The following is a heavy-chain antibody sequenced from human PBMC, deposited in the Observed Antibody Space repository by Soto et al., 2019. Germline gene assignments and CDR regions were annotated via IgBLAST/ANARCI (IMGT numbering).Heavy chain of an antibody. V-gene: IGHV3-30-3*01. CDR3: AKDGGSGSLPDY. Sequence: GGSLRLSCAASEFTFSSYAMHWVRQAPGKGLEWVAVISYDGSNKFYTDSVKGQFTISRDNSKKMLYLQMNSLRAEDTAVYYCAKDGGSGSLPDYWGQGTLVTVSS. D-gene: IGHD3-10*01. CDR1: EFTFSSYA. J-gene: IGHJ4*02. CDR2: ISYDGSNK.